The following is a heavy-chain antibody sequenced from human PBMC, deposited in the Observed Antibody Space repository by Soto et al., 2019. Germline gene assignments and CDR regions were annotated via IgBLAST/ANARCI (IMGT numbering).Heavy chain of an antibody. CDR1: GGSIRSYC. V-gene: IGHV4-59*12. CDR3: ARYLRSIAVAKKSYFDY. Sequence: PSETLSLTCTVSGGSIRSYCWTWIRQPPGEGLEWIGEICNSGSTNYNPSLKSRVTISVDKSKNQFSLKLSSVTAADTAVYYCARYLRSIAVAKKSYFDYWGQGTLVTVSS. CDR2: ICNSGST. D-gene: IGHD6-19*01. J-gene: IGHJ4*02.